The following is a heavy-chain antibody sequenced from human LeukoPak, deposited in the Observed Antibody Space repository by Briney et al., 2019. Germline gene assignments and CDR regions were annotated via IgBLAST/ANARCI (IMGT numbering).Heavy chain of an antibody. J-gene: IGHJ4*02. CDR2: IYYSGST. V-gene: IGHV4-59*01. CDR3: ARDTYYYDSSRYCFDY. D-gene: IGHD3-22*01. Sequence: SETLSLTCTVSGGSISSYYWSWIRQPPGKGLEWIGYIYYSGSTNYNPSLKSRVTISVDTSKNQFSLKLSSVTATDTAVYYCARDTYYYDSSRYCFDYWGQGTLVTVSS. CDR1: GGSISSYY.